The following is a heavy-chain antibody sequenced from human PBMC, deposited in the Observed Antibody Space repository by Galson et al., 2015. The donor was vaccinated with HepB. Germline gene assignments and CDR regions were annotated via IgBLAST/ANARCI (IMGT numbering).Heavy chain of an antibody. D-gene: IGHD2-2*01. Sequence: SLRLSCAASGFTFSSYSMNWVRQAPGKGLEWVSYISSSSSTIYYADSVKGRFTISRDNAKNSLYLQMNSLRAEDTAVYYCARDYDIVVVPAEVGAFDIWGQGTIVTVSS. J-gene: IGHJ3*02. V-gene: IGHV3-48*01. CDR2: ISSSSSTI. CDR3: ARDYDIVVVPAEVGAFDI. CDR1: GFTFSSYS.